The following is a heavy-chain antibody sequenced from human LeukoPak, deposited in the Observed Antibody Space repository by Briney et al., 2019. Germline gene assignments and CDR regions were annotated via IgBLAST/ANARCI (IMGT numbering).Heavy chain of an antibody. CDR3: AKDLFTMVREPFDP. V-gene: IGHV3-23*01. CDR2: ISGSGGST. Sequence: GGSLRLSCAASGFTFSSYGMSWVRQAPGKGLEWVSAISGSGGSTYYADSVKGWFTISRDNSKNTLYLQMNSLRAEDTAVYYCAKDLFTMVREPFDPWGQGTLVTVSS. CDR1: GFTFSSYG. D-gene: IGHD3-10*01. J-gene: IGHJ5*02.